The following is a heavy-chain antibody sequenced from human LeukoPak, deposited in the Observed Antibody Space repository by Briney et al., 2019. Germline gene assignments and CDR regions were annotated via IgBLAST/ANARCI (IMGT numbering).Heavy chain of an antibody. J-gene: IGHJ4*02. CDR2: TIPIFGTA. Sequence: ASVKVSCKASGGTFSSYAISWVRQAPGQGLEWMGGTIPIFGTANYAQKFQGRVTITADESTSTAYMELSSLRSEDTAVYYRASGGYSYGHTAYYFDYWGQGTLVTVSS. CDR3: ASGGYSYGHTAYYFDY. V-gene: IGHV1-69*13. CDR1: GGTFSSYA. D-gene: IGHD5-18*01.